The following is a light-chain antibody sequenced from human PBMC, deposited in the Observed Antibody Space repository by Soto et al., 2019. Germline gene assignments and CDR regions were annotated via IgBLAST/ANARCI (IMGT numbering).Light chain of an antibody. CDR3: QHYNSYSEA. J-gene: IGKJ1*01. Sequence: DIQMTQSPSTLSASVGDRVTITCRASQSISTWLAWYQQKPGKAPKLLIYDASSLQSGVPSRFSGHGSGTDFTLTISSLQPDDFATYYCQHYNSYSEAFGQGTKVKLK. CDR2: DAS. CDR1: QSISTW. V-gene: IGKV1-5*01.